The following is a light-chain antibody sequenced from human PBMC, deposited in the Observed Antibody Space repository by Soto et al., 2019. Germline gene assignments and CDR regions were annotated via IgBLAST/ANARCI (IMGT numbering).Light chain of an antibody. J-gene: IGKJ1*01. Sequence: DAVLTQSPLSLPVTLGQPASISCRSSQSLVHSDGNIYLSWFQQRPGQSPRRLIYKVSDRDPGVPDRFSGSGSGTDFTLQISRVEAEDLAVYYCMQGIHRPWTFGQGTKVEIK. V-gene: IGKV2-30*02. CDR2: KVS. CDR3: MQGIHRPWT. CDR1: QSLVHSDGNIY.